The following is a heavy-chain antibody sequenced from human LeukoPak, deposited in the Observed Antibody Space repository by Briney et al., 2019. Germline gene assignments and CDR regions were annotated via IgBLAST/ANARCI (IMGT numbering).Heavy chain of an antibody. CDR2: ISSDESSE. CDR1: GFPFSTYS. Sequence: PGGSLRLSCAASGFPFSTYSMHWVRQAPGKGLEWVAVISSDESSENYADSVEGRFTISRDNFKNTLYLQMNTLRAEDTAMYYCAREKYCTATDCLHGRFYFDYWGQGTLVTVPS. J-gene: IGHJ4*02. V-gene: IGHV3-30*04. D-gene: IGHD2-8*02. CDR3: AREKYCTATDCLHGRFYFDY.